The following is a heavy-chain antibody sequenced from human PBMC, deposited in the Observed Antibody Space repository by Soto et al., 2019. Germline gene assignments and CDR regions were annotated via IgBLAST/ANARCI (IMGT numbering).Heavy chain of an antibody. CDR2: IYPGDSDT. V-gene: IGHV5-51*01. J-gene: IGHJ6*02. CDR3: ARQGGGYCISTSCYSDYYYYYGMDV. CDR1: GYSLTSYW. D-gene: IGHD2-2*02. Sequence: GESLKISCKGSGYSLTSYWIGWVRQMPGKGLQWMGIIYPGDSDTRYSPSFQGQVTISADKSISTAYLQWSSLKASDTAMYYCARQGGGYCISTSCYSDYYYYYGMDVWGQGTTVTVSS.